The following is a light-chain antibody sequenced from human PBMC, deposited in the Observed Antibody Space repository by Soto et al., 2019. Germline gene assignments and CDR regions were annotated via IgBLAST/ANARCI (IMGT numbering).Light chain of an antibody. CDR3: QQANSFPLT. CDR1: QDINNW. CDR2: TTS. J-gene: IGKJ4*01. Sequence: GDRVTITCRASQDINNWLAWYQQKPGKAPKLLIYTTSSLESGVPSRFSGSGSGTDFTLTISSLQPEDFATYYCQQANSFPLTFGGGTKVEIK. V-gene: IGKV1D-12*01.